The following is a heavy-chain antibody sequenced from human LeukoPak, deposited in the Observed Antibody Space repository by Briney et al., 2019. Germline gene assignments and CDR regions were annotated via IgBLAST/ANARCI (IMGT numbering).Heavy chain of an antibody. CDR3: ARDASYDSSSNNWFDP. V-gene: IGHV3-20*04. CDR1: GFTFYDYG. CDR2: INWNGGST. Sequence: GGSLRPSCAASGFTFYDYGMSWVRHGPGKGLGRVSGINWNGGSTGYADSVKGRFTISRDNAKNSLYLQMNSLRAEDTAFYYCARDASYDSSSNNWFDPWGQGTLVTVSS. D-gene: IGHD3-22*01. J-gene: IGHJ5*02.